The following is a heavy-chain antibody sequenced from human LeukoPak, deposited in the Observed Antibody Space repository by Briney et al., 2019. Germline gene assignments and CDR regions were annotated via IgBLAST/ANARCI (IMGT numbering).Heavy chain of an antibody. CDR2: IKQDGSEK. Sequence: GGSLRLSCAASGFTFSSYWMSWVRQAPGKGLEWAANIKQDGSEKYYVDSVKGRFTISRDNAKNSLYLQMNSLRAEDTAVYYCAREIPGGYFDYWGQGTLVTVSS. J-gene: IGHJ4*02. CDR3: AREIPGGYFDY. V-gene: IGHV3-7*01. CDR1: GFTFSSYW. D-gene: IGHD3-10*01.